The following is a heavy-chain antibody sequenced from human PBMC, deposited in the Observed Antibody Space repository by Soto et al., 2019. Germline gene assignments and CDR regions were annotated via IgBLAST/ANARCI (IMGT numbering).Heavy chain of an antibody. D-gene: IGHD4-17*01. CDR3: AREIIPLTTDWYFDL. V-gene: IGHV4-30-4*01. Sequence: QVQLQESGPGLVKPSETLSHTCTVSGGSISGGGYYWSWIRQPPGKGLEWIGYTYDSGSTYYNPSLKSRISISVDTSKNQFSLRLTSVTAADTAVYYCAREIIPLTTDWYFDLWGRGTLVTVSS. CDR2: TYDSGST. CDR1: GGSISGGGYY. J-gene: IGHJ2*01.